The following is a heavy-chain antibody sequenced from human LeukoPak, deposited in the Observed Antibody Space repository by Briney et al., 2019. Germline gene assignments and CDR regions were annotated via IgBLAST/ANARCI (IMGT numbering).Heavy chain of an antibody. CDR3: ARESGTTGDYDYYGMDV. CDR1: GFTFSSYW. Sequence: GGSLRLSCAASGFTFSSYWMSWVRQAPGKGLEWVANIKQDGSEKYYVDSVKGRFTISRDNAKNSLYLQMNSLRAEDTAVYYCARESGTTGDYDYYGMDVWGQGTTVTVSS. V-gene: IGHV3-7*01. D-gene: IGHD1-7*01. J-gene: IGHJ6*02. CDR2: IKQDGSEK.